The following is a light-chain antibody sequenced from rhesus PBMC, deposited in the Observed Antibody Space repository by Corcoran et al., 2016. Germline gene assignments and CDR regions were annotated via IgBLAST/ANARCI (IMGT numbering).Light chain of an antibody. V-gene: IGKV1-25*01. J-gene: IGKJ3*01. CDR3: QQHNSYPFT. CDR1: QGISSY. Sequence: DIQMTQSPSSLSASVGDRVTITCRASQGISSYLAWYQQKPGKAPKLLIYAASTLQSGVPSRFSGSGSWKDFTLTISSLQPEDFATYYCQQHNSYPFTFGPGTKLDIK. CDR2: AAS.